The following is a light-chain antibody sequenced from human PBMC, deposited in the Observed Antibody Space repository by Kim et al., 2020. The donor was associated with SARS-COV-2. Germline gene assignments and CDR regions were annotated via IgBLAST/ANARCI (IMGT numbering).Light chain of an antibody. CDR1: QSVSSN. J-gene: IGKJ4*01. V-gene: IGKV3-15*01. Sequence: EIVMTQSPATLSLSPGERATLSCRASQSVSSNLAWYQQKPGQAPRLLIYGASTRATGIPGRFSGSGSGTEFTLTISSLQSEDFAVYYCQQYSHWPLTFGGGTKVDTK. CDR2: GAS. CDR3: QQYSHWPLT.